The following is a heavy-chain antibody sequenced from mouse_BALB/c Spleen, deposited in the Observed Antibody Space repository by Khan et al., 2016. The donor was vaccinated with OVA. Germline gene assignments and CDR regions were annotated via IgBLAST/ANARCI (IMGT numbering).Heavy chain of an antibody. V-gene: IGHV3-2*02. J-gene: IGHJ2*01. CDR2: ISYSGST. CDR3: ARTARIKY. D-gene: IGHD1-2*01. CDR1: GYSITSGYG. Sequence: EVQLVESGPGLVKPSQSLSLTCTVTGYSITSGYGWNWIRQFPGSKLEWMGYISYSGSTNYNPSLKSRISITRDTSKNQFFLQLNSVTTEDIATYYCARTARIKYWGQGTTLTVSS.